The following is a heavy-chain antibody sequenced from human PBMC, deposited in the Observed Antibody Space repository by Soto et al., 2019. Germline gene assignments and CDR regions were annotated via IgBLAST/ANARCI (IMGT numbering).Heavy chain of an antibody. D-gene: IGHD1-7*01. V-gene: IGHV3-7*01. J-gene: IGHJ4*02. CDR3: ARMGWNYVSLYYCDY. Sequence: EVQLVESGGGLVQPGGSLRLSCAASGFTFSSYWMSWVRQAPGKGLEWVANIKQDGSEKYYVDSVKGRFTISRDNAKNSLYLPMNSLRAEDTAVYYCARMGWNYVSLYYCDYWGQGTLVTVSS. CDR1: GFTFSSYW. CDR2: IKQDGSEK.